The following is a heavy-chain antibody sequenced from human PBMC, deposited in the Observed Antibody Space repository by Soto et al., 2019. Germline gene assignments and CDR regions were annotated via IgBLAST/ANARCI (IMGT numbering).Heavy chain of an antibody. CDR2: ISAYNGNT. CDR3: ARVREVVAANNFDY. Sequence: ASVKVSCKASGYTFTSYGISWVRQAPGQGLEWMGWISAYNGNTNYAQKLQGIVTMTTVTSTSTAYMELRSLRSDDTAVYYCARVREVVAANNFDYWGQGTLVTVSS. J-gene: IGHJ4*02. CDR1: GYTFTSYG. D-gene: IGHD2-15*01. V-gene: IGHV1-18*01.